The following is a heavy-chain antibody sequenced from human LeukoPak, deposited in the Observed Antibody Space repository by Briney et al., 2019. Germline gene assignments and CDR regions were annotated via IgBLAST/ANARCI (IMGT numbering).Heavy chain of an antibody. J-gene: IGHJ4*02. CDR1: GFTFSSYG. CDR2: ISYDGSNK. D-gene: IGHD6-19*01. V-gene: IGHV3-30*18. Sequence: PGRSLRLSCAASGFTFSSYGMHWVRQAPGKGLEWVAVISYDGSNKYYADSVKGRFTISRDNSKNSLYLQMNSLRTEDTALYYCAKVPPEQWLVIDHWGQGTLVTVSS. CDR3: AKVPPEQWLVIDH.